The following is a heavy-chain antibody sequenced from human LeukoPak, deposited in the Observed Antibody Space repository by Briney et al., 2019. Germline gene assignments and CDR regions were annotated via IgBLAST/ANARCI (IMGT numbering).Heavy chain of an antibody. Sequence: HSGGSLRLSCAASGFTFSRSWMTWVRQAPGEGLEWVANIKEDGSEKNYVGSVKGRFTISRDNAKNSLYLQMNSLRAEDTAVYYCARDFSVTRLERPFDYWGQGTLVTVSS. D-gene: IGHD1-1*01. CDR2: IKEDGSEK. V-gene: IGHV3-7*01. CDR3: ARDFSVTRLERPFDY. J-gene: IGHJ4*02. CDR1: GFTFSRSW.